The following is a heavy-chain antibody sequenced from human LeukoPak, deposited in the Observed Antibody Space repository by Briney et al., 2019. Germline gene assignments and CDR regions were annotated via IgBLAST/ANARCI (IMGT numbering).Heavy chain of an antibody. D-gene: IGHD3-3*01. CDR1: GFTFSDYY. V-gene: IGHV3-11*01. Sequence: GGSLRLSCAASGFTFSDYYMSWIRQAPGKGLEWVSYISSSGSTIYYADSVKGRFTISRDNAKNSLYLQMNSLRAEDTAVYYCARVRSYDFWSGAFDYWGQGTLVTVSS. CDR3: ARVRSYDFWSGAFDY. J-gene: IGHJ4*02. CDR2: ISSSGSTI.